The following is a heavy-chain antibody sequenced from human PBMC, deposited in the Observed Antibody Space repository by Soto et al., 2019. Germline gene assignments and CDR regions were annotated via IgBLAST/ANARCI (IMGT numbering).Heavy chain of an antibody. CDR1: GFPFSGHW. D-gene: IGHD1-26*01. CDR2: IKQDGSEE. Sequence: EVQLVESGGGLVQPGGSLRLSCVASGFPFSGHWMSWVRQAPGKGLEWVANIKQDGSEEHYVDSVKGRFTVSRDNAKNSLHLQMNSLRAEVTAVYYCARVVGATNTLHNWGQGTLVTLSS. J-gene: IGHJ4*02. V-gene: IGHV3-7*01. CDR3: ARVVGATNTLHN.